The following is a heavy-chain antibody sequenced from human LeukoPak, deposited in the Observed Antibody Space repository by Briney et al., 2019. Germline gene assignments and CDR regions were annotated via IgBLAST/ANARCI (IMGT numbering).Heavy chain of an antibody. CDR2: IRSKAYGGTT. J-gene: IGHJ6*02. D-gene: IGHD3-3*01. Sequence: GGSLRLSCTVSGFTFGDYAMSWFRQAPGKGLEWVRFIRSKAYGGTTEYAASVKGRFTISRDDYKSIAHLQMNRLKNEDTAVYYCTRDLSVNPYYDFWSGSMTRYSYYYYGMDVWGQGTTVTVSS. V-gene: IGHV3-49*03. CDR3: TRDLSVNPYYDFWSGSMTRYSYYYYGMDV. CDR1: GFTFGDYA.